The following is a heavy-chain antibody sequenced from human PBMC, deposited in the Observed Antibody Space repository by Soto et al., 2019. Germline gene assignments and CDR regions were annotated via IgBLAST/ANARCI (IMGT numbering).Heavy chain of an antibody. CDR2: IYCSGST. CDR3: ARDIDY. Sequence: PSETLSLTCTVSGGSISSYYWSWIRQPPGKGLEWIGYIYCSGSTNYNPSLKSRVTISVDTSKNQFSLKLSSVTAADTAVYYCARDIDYWGQGTLVTVSS. J-gene: IGHJ4*02. V-gene: IGHV4-59*01. CDR1: GGSISSYY.